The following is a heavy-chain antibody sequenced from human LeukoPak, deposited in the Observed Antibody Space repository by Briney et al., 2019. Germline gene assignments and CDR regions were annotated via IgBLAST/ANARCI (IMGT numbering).Heavy chain of an antibody. CDR1: GFTFSDYW. CDR3: ARSRRFAMDV. V-gene: IGHV3-74*01. Sequence: GGSLRLSCAASGFTFSDYWMHWVRQAPGKGLVWVSSVKGDGSSTTYADSVKGRFTISRDNAKNTLSLQMNSLRAEDRAVYYCARSRRFAMDVWGQGTTVTVSS. J-gene: IGHJ6*02. D-gene: IGHD3-10*01. CDR2: VKGDGSST.